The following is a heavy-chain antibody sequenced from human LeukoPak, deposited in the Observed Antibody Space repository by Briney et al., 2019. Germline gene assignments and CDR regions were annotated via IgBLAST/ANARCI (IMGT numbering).Heavy chain of an antibody. V-gene: IGHV4-39*07. J-gene: IGHJ4*02. CDR1: GASISSSSYY. CDR3: ARVPTVTFFDY. D-gene: IGHD4-17*01. CDR2: IYYSVST. Sequence: SETLSITCTVSGASISSSSYYWGWIRQPPGKGLEWIGSIYYSVSTYYNPSLKSRVTISVDTSKNQFSLKLSSVTAADTAVYYCARVPTVTFFDYWGQGTLVTVSS.